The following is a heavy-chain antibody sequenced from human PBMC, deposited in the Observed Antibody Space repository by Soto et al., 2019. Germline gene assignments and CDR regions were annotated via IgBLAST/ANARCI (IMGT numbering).Heavy chain of an antibody. J-gene: IGHJ4*02. CDR3: AQGSSPVDFDS. CDR2: INPYNGKT. CDR1: GYTFTNYG. Sequence: QVQLTQSGAEVKKPGASVRVSCKTSGYTFTNYGINWVRQAPGQGLEWMGWINPYNGKTSSAQRLQGRVSMTTDTSKSEAYMDLRRLRSDDTAVYSCAQGSSPVDFDSWGQGTLVTVSS. D-gene: IGHD6-13*01. V-gene: IGHV1-18*01.